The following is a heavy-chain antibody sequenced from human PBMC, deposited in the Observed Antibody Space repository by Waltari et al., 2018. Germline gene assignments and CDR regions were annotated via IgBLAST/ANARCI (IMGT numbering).Heavy chain of an antibody. CDR2: INGTSRTT. J-gene: IGHJ4*02. D-gene: IGHD2-15*01. V-gene: IGHV3-74*01. Sequence: EVQLVESGGGLVQPVGSLRLSCAASGFTFSLYWVHWVRQVPGKGRGWVSRINGTSRTTNYAASVKGRFTISRDNAKNTLYLQMNSLTPEDTGVYYCALLRVVSVFDPFDNWGQGTLVTVSS. CDR3: ALLRVVSVFDPFDN. CDR1: GFTFSLYW.